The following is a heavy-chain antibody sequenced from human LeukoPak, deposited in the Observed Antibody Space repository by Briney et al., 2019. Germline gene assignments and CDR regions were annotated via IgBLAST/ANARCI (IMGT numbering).Heavy chain of an antibody. Sequence: SETLSLTCTVSGGSISSSSYYWGWIRQPPGTGLEWIGSIYYSGSTYYNPSLKSRVTISVDTSKNQFSLKLSSVTAADTAVYYCARGDDFWSGYFDYWGQGTLVTVSS. J-gene: IGHJ4*02. CDR2: IYYSGST. CDR3: ARGDDFWSGYFDY. V-gene: IGHV4-39*07. D-gene: IGHD3-3*01. CDR1: GGSISSSSYY.